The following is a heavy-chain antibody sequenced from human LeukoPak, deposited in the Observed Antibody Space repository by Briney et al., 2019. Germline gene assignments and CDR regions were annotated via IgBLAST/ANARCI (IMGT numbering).Heavy chain of an antibody. CDR3: ARDRNWFDP. CDR2: ITGSGGST. J-gene: IGHJ5*02. V-gene: IGHV3-23*01. CDR1: GFIFSSKW. Sequence: GGSLRLSCAASGFIFSSKWISWVRQAPGKGLEWVSAITGSGGSTYYADSVKGRFTISRDNSKNTLYLQMNSLRVEDTAVYYCARDRNWFDPWGQGTLVTVSS.